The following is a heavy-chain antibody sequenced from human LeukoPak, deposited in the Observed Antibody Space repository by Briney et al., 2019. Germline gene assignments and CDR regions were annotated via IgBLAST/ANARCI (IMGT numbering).Heavy chain of an antibody. CDR3: ARAEDTAIMGENWFDP. J-gene: IGHJ5*02. CDR1: GGTFSSYA. D-gene: IGHD5-18*01. Sequence: SVKVSCKASGGTFSSYAISWVRQAPGQGLEWMGGIIPIFGTANYAQKFQGRVTITADKSTSTAYMELSSLRSEDTAVYYCARAEDTAIMGENWFDPWGQGTLVTVSS. CDR2: IIPIFGTA. V-gene: IGHV1-69*06.